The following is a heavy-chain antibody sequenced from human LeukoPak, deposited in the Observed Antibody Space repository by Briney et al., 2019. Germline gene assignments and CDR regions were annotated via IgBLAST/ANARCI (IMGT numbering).Heavy chain of an antibody. CDR1: GYTFTSYD. CDR3: ARVRCSGGSCYYYYYGMDV. J-gene: IGHJ6*02. Sequence: ASVKVSCMASGYTFTSYDINWVRQATGQGLEWMGWMNPNSGNTGYAQKFQGRVTMTRNTSISTAYMELSSLRSEDTAVYYCARVRCSGGSCYYYYYGMDVWGQGTTVTVSS. CDR2: MNPNSGNT. V-gene: IGHV1-8*01. D-gene: IGHD2-15*01.